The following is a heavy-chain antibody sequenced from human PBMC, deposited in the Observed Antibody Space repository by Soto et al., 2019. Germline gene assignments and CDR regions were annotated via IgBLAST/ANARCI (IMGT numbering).Heavy chain of an antibody. CDR1: GGSISGFY. CDR3: ARVFYGMDV. CDR2: IHASGTT. Sequence: SETLSLTCTVSGGSISGFYWSWIRQPAGRGLEWIGLIHASGTTNYNPSLKSRVTMSLDSSKSQFSLKLSSVTAADSAVYYCARVFYGMDVWGQGTTVTVSS. J-gene: IGHJ6*02. V-gene: IGHV4-4*07.